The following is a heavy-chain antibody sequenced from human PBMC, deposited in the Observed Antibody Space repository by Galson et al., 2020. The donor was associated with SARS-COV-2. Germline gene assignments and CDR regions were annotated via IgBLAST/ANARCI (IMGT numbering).Heavy chain of an antibody. V-gene: IGHV1-2*02. CDR2: INPNTGGT. CDR1: GYTFTGYY. CDR3: ARAQLTYYEILTGSYYFDY. J-gene: IGHJ4*02. D-gene: IGHD3-9*01. Sequence: ASVTVSCKASGYTFTGYYMHWVRQAPAPGLEWMGWINPNTGGTNYAQKFQGRVTMTRDTSISTAYMELSRLRSDDTAVYYCARAQLTYYEILTGSYYFDYWGQGTLVTVSS.